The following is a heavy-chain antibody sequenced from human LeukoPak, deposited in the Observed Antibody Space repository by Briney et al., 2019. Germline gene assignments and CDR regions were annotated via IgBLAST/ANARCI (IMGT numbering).Heavy chain of an antibody. D-gene: IGHD3-22*01. CDR2: IYYSGNT. CDR1: GVAISSSGDY. J-gene: IGHJ5*02. CDR3: ASQITTIGNWFDP. Sequence: SETLSLTCTVSGVAISSSGDYWGWIRQPPGKGLEWIGSIYYSGNTYYNPSLKSRVTISVDTSKNQFSLRLSSVTAADTAVYYCASQITTIGNWFDPWGQGTLVTVSS. V-gene: IGHV4-39*01.